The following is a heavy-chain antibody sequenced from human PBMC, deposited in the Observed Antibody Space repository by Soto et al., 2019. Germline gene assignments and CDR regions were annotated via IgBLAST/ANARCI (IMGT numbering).Heavy chain of an antibody. Sequence: GGSLRLSCAASGFTFDDYAMHWVRQAPGKGLEWVSGISWNSGSIGYADSVKGRFTISRDNAKNSLYLQMNSLRAEDTALYYCAGSPDIVVVQAAIGSGAFDIWGQGKMVTVS. J-gene: IGHJ3*02. V-gene: IGHV3-9*01. CDR1: GFTFDDYA. CDR3: AGSPDIVVVQAAIGSGAFDI. CDR2: ISWNSGSI. D-gene: IGHD2-2*02.